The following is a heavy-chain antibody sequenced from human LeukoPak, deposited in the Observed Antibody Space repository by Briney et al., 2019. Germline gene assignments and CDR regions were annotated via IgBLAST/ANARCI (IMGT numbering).Heavy chain of an antibody. CDR1: GFTFTTYW. V-gene: IGHV3-7*01. Sequence: GGSLRLSCAASGFTFTTYWMSWVRQAPGKGLEWVANIKQDGSNKYYADSVKGRFIISRDNSKLYLQMNSLRAEDTAVYFCAKKGYSYGWRDSYYFDYWGQGTLVTVSS. CDR2: IKQDGSNK. J-gene: IGHJ4*02. CDR3: AKKGYSYGWRDSYYFDY. D-gene: IGHD6-19*01.